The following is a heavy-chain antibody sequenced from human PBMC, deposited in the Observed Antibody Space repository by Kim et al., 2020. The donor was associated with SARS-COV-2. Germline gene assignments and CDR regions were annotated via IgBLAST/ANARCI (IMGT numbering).Heavy chain of an antibody. CDR2: SN. J-gene: IGHJ4*02. CDR3: TRAQYGGYAY. D-gene: IGHD5-12*01. V-gene: IGHV6-1*01. Sequence: SNDYAVPVKSRITINPDTSKNQFSLHLNSVTPEDTAMYYCTRAQYGGYAYWGQGTLVTVSS.